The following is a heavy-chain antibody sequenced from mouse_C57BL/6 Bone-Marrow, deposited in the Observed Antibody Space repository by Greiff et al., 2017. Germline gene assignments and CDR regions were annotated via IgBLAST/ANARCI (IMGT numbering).Heavy chain of an antibody. V-gene: IGHV1-47*01. CDR2: FHPYNDDT. Sequence: VKLQQSGAELVKPGASVKMSCKASGYTFTTYPIEWMKQNHGKSLECIGNFHPYNDDTKYNEKFKGKATLTVEKSSNTVYLELSRLTSDDSAVYYCARSSTFFYYCGYWGQGTTLTVSS. J-gene: IGHJ2*01. D-gene: IGHD5-1*01. CDR1: GYTFTTYP. CDR3: ARSSTFFYYCGY.